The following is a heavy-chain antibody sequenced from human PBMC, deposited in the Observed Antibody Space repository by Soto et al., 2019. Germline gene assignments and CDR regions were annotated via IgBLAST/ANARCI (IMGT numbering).Heavy chain of an antibody. CDR3: AKDLQSYGDYGYYCYGMDV. CDR1: GFTFSTYG. D-gene: IGHD4-17*01. V-gene: IGHV3-30*18. J-gene: IGHJ6*02. Sequence: QVQLVESGGGEVQPGRSLTLSCAASGFTFSTYGMHWVRQTPGKGLEWVAVISYDGTNKFYSDSVKGRFTISRDNFKNTLTLQMNSLRADDTAVYSCAKDLQSYGDYGYYCYGMDVWGLGTRVTVSS. CDR2: ISYDGTNK.